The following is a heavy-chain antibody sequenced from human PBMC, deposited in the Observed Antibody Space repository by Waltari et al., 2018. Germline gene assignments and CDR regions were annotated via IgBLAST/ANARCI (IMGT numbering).Heavy chain of an antibody. CDR2: ISSSSSYI. J-gene: IGHJ4*02. CDR1: GFTFSSYS. D-gene: IGHD1-26*01. CDR3: ARVGSLGATRRGPFDY. Sequence: EVQLVESGGGLVKPGGSLRLSCAASGFTFSSYSMNWVRQAPGKGLEWVSSISSSSSYIYYAYSVKGRFTISRDNDKNSLYLQMNSLRAEDTAVYYCARVGSLGATRRGPFDYWGQGTLVTVSS. V-gene: IGHV3-21*01.